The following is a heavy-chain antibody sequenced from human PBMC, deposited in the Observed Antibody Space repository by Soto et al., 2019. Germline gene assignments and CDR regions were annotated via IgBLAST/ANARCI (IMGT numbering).Heavy chain of an antibody. CDR3: ARDILFDY. V-gene: IGHV1-3*05. CDR2: INAGKGNT. CDR1: GYTFTSYA. D-gene: IGHD2-15*01. Sequence: QVQLVQSGAEEKKPGASVKVSCKASGYTFTSYAMHWVRQPPGQRLEWRGWINAGKGNTKYSQKFQGRSTITRDTSASTAYMELSSLRSEDTAVYYCARDILFDYWGQGTLVTVSS. J-gene: IGHJ4*02.